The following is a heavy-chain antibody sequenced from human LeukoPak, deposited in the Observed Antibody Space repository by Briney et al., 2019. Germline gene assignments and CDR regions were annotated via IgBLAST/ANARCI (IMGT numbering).Heavy chain of an antibody. CDR1: GGSISSGGYY. D-gene: IGHD5-12*01. Sequence: SQTLSLTCTVSGGSISSGGYYWSWIRQHPGKGLEWIGYIYYSGSTYYNPSLKSRVTISVDTSKYQFSLKLSSVTAADTAVYYCAREESGYDWGYFDYWGQGTLVTVSS. J-gene: IGHJ4*02. CDR2: IYYSGST. V-gene: IGHV4-31*03. CDR3: AREESGYDWGYFDY.